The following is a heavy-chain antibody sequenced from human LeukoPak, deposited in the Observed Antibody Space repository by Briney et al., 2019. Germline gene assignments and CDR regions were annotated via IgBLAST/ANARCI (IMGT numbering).Heavy chain of an antibody. CDR2: IYYSGST. V-gene: IGHV4-39*07. CDR1: GGSISSSSYY. J-gene: IGHJ5*02. Sequence: PSETLSLTCTVSGGSISSSSYYWGWIRQPPGKGLEWIGSIYYSGSTYYNPSLKSRVTISVDTSKNQFSLKLSSVTAADTAVYYCARVGSSSWYNWFDPWGQGTLVTVSS. CDR3: ARVGSSSWYNWFDP. D-gene: IGHD6-13*01.